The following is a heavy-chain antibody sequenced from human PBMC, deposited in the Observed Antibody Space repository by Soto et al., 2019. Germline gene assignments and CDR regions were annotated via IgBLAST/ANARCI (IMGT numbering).Heavy chain of an antibody. Sequence: ASVKVSCKASGGTFSSYAISWVRQAPGQGLEWMGGIIPIFGTANYAQKFQGRVTITADESTSTAYMELSSLRSEDTAVYYCARDNWSGYGDTFLGYYYYGMDVWGQGTTVTVSS. CDR2: IIPIFGTA. V-gene: IGHV1-69*13. CDR1: GGTFSSYA. J-gene: IGHJ6*02. CDR3: ARDNWSGYGDTFLGYYYYGMDV. D-gene: IGHD4-17*01.